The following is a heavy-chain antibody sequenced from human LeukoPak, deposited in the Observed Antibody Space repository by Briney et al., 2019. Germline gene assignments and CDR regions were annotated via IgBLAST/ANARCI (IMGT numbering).Heavy chain of an antibody. CDR3: ARDLDY. J-gene: IGHJ4*02. CDR1: GFTFSSYA. CDR2: ISYDGSNK. Sequence: GSLRLSCAASGFTFSSYAMHWVRQAPGKGLEWVAVISYDGSNKYYADSVKGRFTISRDNSKNTLYLQMNSLRAEDTAVYYCARDLDYWGQGTLVTVSS. V-gene: IGHV3-30-3*01.